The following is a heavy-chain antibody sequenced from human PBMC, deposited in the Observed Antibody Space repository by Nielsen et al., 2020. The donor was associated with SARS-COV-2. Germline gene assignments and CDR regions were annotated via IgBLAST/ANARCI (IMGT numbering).Heavy chain of an antibody. Sequence: SETLSLTCTVSGGSISSYYWSWIRQPPGKGLEWIGYIYYSGSTNYNPSLKSRVTISVDTSKNQFSLKLSSVTAADTAVYYCARDEGLTGTTGYYGMDVWGQGTTVTVSS. D-gene: IGHD1-20*01. CDR1: GGSISSYY. CDR3: ARDEGLTGTTGYYGMDV. V-gene: IGHV4-59*01. CDR2: IYYSGST. J-gene: IGHJ6*02.